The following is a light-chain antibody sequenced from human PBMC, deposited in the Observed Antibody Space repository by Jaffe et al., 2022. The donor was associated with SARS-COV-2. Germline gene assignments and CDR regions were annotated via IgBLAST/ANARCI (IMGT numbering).Light chain of an antibody. CDR2: GAS. CDR3: QQYNNWPHT. CDR1: QSVSSN. V-gene: IGKV3-15*01. Sequence: EIVMTQSPATLSVSPGERATLSCRASQSVSSNLAWYQQRPGQAPRLLIYGASIRATGLVARFSGSGSGTEFTLTISSLQSEDFAVYYCQQYNNWPHTFGQGTKVEIK. J-gene: IGKJ1*01.